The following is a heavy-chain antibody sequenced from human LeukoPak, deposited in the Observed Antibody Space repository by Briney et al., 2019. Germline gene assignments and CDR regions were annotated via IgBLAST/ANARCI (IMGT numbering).Heavy chain of an antibody. D-gene: IGHD3-10*01. CDR3: VGSYLGY. J-gene: IGHJ4*02. Sequence: GGSLRLSCAASGLTFSNTWMTWVRQAPGKGLEWVGRIKSKTDGGTTDYTTPVKGRFTISRGDSKNTLYLQMNSLKAEDTAVYYCVGSYLGYWGQGTLVTVSS. CDR1: GLTFSNTW. V-gene: IGHV3-15*01. CDR2: IKSKTDGGTT.